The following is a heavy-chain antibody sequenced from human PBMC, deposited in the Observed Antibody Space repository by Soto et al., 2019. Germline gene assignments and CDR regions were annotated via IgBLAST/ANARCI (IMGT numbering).Heavy chain of an antibody. D-gene: IGHD1-20*01. V-gene: IGHV3-7*01. Sequence: QAGGSLRLSCAASEFTFDKYYMTWVRQAPGKGPEWVANIKPDGSEQYYVDSVKGRFTISRDNANNSLYLQMNSLRAEDTAVYFCARGNWNYYYGFDVRGQGTTVTVPS. CDR1: EFTFDKYY. J-gene: IGHJ6*02. CDR2: IKPDGSEQ. CDR3: ARGNWNYYYGFDV.